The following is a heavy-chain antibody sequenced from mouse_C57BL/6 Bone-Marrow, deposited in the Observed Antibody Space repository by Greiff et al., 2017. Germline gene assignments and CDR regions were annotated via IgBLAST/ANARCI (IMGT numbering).Heavy chain of an antibody. V-gene: IGHV1-55*01. CDR1: GYTFTSYW. CDR2: IYPGSGST. J-gene: IGHJ1*03. CDR3: ARDGSSFYWYFDV. Sequence: QVQLQQPGAELVKPGASVKMSCKASGYTFTSYWITWVKQRPGQGLEWIGDIYPGSGSTNYNEKFMSKATLTVDTSSSTAFMQLSSLTSEASAVYYCARDGSSFYWYFDVWGTGTTVTVSS. D-gene: IGHD1-1*01.